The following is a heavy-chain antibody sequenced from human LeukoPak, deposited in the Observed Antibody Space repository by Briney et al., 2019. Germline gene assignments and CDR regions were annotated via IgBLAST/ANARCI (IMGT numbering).Heavy chain of an antibody. CDR3: ARGLPPSPTSAILG. J-gene: IGHJ4*02. D-gene: IGHD2-21*01. V-gene: IGHV4-39*07. CDR2: IYYSGST. CDR1: GGSISRSSYY. Sequence: ASETLSLTCTVSGGSISRSSYYWGWIRQSPGKGLEWIGSIYYSGSTYYTPSLKTRVTISVDTSKNQFSLKMSSVTAADTAVYYCARGLPPSPTSAILGWGPGTLVTVSS.